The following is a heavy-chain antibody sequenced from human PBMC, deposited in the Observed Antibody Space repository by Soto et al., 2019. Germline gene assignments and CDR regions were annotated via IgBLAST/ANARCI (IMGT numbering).Heavy chain of an antibody. CDR2: IGNRDTTT. D-gene: IGHD4-17*01. CDR1: GFTFSRYA. J-gene: IGHJ6*02. CDR3: AKDRLGDDDYYGMDV. Sequence: EVQLLQSGGGLVQPGGSLRLSCVGSGFTFSRYAMIWVRQTPGKGLEWVSGIGNRDTTTYYADSVKGRSTISRDNSGNTLLLQTNRLSAQDTAVYFCAKDRLGDDDYYGMDVWGQGTTLTVTS. V-gene: IGHV3-23*01.